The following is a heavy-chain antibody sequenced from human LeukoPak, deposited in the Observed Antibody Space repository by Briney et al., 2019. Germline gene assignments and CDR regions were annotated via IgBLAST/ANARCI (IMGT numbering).Heavy chain of an antibody. CDR2: FYHRGTT. V-gene: IGHV4-39*01. J-gene: IGHJ5*02. CDR3: ARLELWRAWLDP. D-gene: IGHD3-3*01. CDR1: GDSISGSLYY. Sequence: SETLSLTCTVSGDSISGSLYYWGWVRQPPGKGLEWIGSFYHRGTTYYNPSLKSRVTISVDTSRNQLSLRLKSVTAPDTAVYYCARLELWRAWLDPWGQGTHVTVSS.